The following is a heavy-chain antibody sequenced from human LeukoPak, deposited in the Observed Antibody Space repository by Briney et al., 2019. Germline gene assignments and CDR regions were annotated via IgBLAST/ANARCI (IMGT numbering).Heavy chain of an antibody. CDR1: GGTFSSYA. Sequence: ASVKVSCKASGGTFSSYAISWVRQAPGQGREWRGWINPNSGGTHYAQNFQGRVTLTRDTSISTAYMELTRLRSDDTAVYYCARGPAYYHDSSGYPDYWGQGTLVTVSS. J-gene: IGHJ4*02. CDR3: ARGPAYYHDSSGYPDY. D-gene: IGHD3-22*01. CDR2: INPNSGGT. V-gene: IGHV1-2*02.